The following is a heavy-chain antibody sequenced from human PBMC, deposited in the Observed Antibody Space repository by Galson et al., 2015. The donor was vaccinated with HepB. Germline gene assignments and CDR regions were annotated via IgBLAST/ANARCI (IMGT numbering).Heavy chain of an antibody. CDR2: ISSSSSYI. J-gene: IGHJ5*02. Sequence: SLRLSCAASGFTFSSYSMNWVRQAPGKGLEWVSSISSSSSYIYYADSVKGRFTISRDNAKNSLYLQMNSLRAEDTALYYCARDGYSYGNWFDPWGQGTLVTVSS. CDR3: ARDGYSYGNWFDP. D-gene: IGHD5-18*01. CDR1: GFTFSSYS. V-gene: IGHV3-21*01.